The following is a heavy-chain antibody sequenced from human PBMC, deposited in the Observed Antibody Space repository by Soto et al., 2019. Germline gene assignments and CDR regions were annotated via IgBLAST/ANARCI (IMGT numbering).Heavy chain of an antibody. J-gene: IGHJ3*02. V-gene: IGHV3-33*01. CDR1: GFTFSSYG. D-gene: IGHD2-15*01. Sequence: PGGSLRLSCAASGFTFSSYGMHWVRQAPGKGLEWVAVIWYDGSNKYYADSVKGRFTISRDNSKNTLYLQMNSLRAEGTAVYYCARDSSDIVVVVAAIDAFDIWGQGTMVTVSS. CDR2: IWYDGSNK. CDR3: ARDSSDIVVVVAAIDAFDI.